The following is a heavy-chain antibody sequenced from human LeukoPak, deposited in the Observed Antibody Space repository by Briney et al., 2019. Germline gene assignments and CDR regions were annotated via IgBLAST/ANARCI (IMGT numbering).Heavy chain of an antibody. D-gene: IGHD5-24*01. CDR3: ARGAGAGYNFQAFDY. CDR2: IYYCGSP. CDR1: GGSISSYY. V-gene: IGHV4-59*08. J-gene: IGHJ4*02. Sequence: SETLSLTCTVSGGSISSYYWRWTRQPPGEGRGWIGYIYYCGSPTYHPPLKSRVPISVDTSKNQFSLKLSSVTAADAAVYYCARGAGAGYNFQAFDYWGQGTLVTVSS.